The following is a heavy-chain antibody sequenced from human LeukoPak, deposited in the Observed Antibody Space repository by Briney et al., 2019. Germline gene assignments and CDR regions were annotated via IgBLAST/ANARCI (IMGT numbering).Heavy chain of an antibody. Sequence: GGSLRLSCAASGFTFSSYAMHWVRQAPGKGLEWVAVISYDGSNKYYADSVKGRFTISRDNSKNTLYLQMNSLRAEDTAVYYCAKGAAQWELLLLEDAFDIWGQGTMVTVSS. D-gene: IGHD1-26*01. CDR1: GFTFSSYA. CDR2: ISYDGSNK. CDR3: AKGAAQWELLLLEDAFDI. V-gene: IGHV3-30*04. J-gene: IGHJ3*02.